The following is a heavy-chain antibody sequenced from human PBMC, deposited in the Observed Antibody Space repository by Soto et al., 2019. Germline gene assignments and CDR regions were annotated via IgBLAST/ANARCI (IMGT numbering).Heavy chain of an antibody. V-gene: IGHV3-15*07. J-gene: IGHJ6*02. CDR2: IKSKTDGGTT. CDR1: GFTFSNAW. CDR3: TFSSWDYYYYGMDV. D-gene: IGHD6-6*01. Sequence: GGSLRLSCAASGFTFSNAWMNWVRQAPGKGLEWVGRIKSKTDGGTTDYAAPVKGRFTISRDDSKNTLYLQMNSLKTEDTAVYYCTFSSWDYYYYGMDVWGQGTTVTVSS.